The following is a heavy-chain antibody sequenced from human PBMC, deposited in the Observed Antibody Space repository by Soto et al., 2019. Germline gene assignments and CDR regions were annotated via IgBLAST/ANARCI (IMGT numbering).Heavy chain of an antibody. D-gene: IGHD1-1*01. CDR2: IFHTGNT. V-gene: IGHV4-31*03. CDR1: GGSIRNSGDY. Sequence: QVQLEESGPGLVKPSQTLSLTCTVSGGSIRNSGDYGTWIRQFPGKGLEWIGYIFHTGNTYYNPSLRSRLSISVDTSKNQFSLRLSSVPAADTAVYSCATCGHPYGTAFDIWCQGTLVTVSS. J-gene: IGHJ3*02. CDR3: ATCGHPYGTAFDI.